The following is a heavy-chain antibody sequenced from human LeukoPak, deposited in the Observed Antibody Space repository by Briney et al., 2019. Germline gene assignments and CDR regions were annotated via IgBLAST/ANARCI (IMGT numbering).Heavy chain of an antibody. J-gene: IGHJ4*02. CDR2: ISGSGGST. D-gene: IGHD6-19*01. Sequence: GGSLRLSCAASGFTFSSYAMTWVRQAPGKGLEWVSGISGSGGSTYYAESVKGRFTISRDNSKNTLYLQMNSLRAEDTAVYYCAKDLVIAVADPDYWGQGTLVTVSS. CDR3: AKDLVIAVADPDY. V-gene: IGHV3-23*01. CDR1: GFTFSSYA.